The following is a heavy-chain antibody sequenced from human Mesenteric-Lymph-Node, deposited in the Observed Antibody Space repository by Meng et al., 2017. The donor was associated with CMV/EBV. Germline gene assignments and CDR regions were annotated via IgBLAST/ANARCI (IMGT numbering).Heavy chain of an antibody. CDR3: AGGACSGACYFDY. CDR2: INPSGGST. V-gene: IGHV1-46*01. Sequence: KAAGYNFASYGINWVRQAPGQGLEWMGVINPSGGSTTYAQKFQGRVTVTRDTSTSTVYMELSSLRSDDTAVYYCAGGACSGACYFDYWGQGTLVTVSS. J-gene: IGHJ4*02. CDR1: GYNFASYG. D-gene: IGHD2-15*01.